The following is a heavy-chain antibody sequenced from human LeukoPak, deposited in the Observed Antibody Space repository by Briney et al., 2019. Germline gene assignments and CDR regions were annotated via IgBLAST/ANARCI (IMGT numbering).Heavy chain of an antibody. CDR3: ARGNIVVVVAAILY. D-gene: IGHD2-15*01. J-gene: IGHJ4*02. V-gene: IGHV3-30-3*01. Sequence: EPGGSLRLSCAASGFTFSSYAMHWVRQAPGKGLEWVAVISYDGSNKYYADSVKGRFTISRDNSKNTLYLQMNSLRAEDTAVYYCARGNIVVVVAAILYWGQGTLVTVSS. CDR2: ISYDGSNK. CDR1: GFTFSSYA.